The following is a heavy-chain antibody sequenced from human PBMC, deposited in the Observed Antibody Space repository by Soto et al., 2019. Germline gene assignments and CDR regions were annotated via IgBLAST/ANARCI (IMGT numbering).Heavy chain of an antibody. CDR2: VSASGTGT. V-gene: IGHV3-23*01. CDR1: GFTFRSYA. D-gene: IGHD5-18*01. J-gene: IGHJ4*02. Sequence: WGSLRLSCAASGFTFRSYAMSWVRQAPGKGLEWVSAVSASGTGTYYSDSVKGRFTISRDNSKNTLYLQMNSLRAEDTALYYCARDQGASYGLYYFDYWGQGTLVTVSS. CDR3: ARDQGASYGLYYFDY.